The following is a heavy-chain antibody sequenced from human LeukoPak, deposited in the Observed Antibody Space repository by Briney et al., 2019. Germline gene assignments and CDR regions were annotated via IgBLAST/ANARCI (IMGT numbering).Heavy chain of an antibody. V-gene: IGHV3-33*01. Sequence: GGSLRLSCAASGFIFTSYGMHWVRQAPGEGLEWVAVVWFDGSKKYYADSVKGRFTISRDNSKNTVYLQMSSLRAEDTAVYYCTRDSGNWFDPWGQGTLVTVSS. CDR3: TRDSGNWFDP. J-gene: IGHJ5*02. CDR2: VWFDGSKK. CDR1: GFIFTSYG.